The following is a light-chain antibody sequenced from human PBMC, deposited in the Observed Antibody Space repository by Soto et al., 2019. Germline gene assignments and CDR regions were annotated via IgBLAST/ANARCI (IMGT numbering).Light chain of an antibody. CDR2: DVS. Sequence: QSVLTKPASVSGSPGQSIPISCTGTSSDVGGYNYVSWYQQHPGKAPKLMIYDVSNRPSGVSNRFSGSKSGNTASLTISGLQAEDEADYYCSSYTSSSTYVFGTGTKLTVL. CDR1: SSDVGGYNY. CDR3: SSYTSSSTYV. J-gene: IGLJ1*01. V-gene: IGLV2-14*01.